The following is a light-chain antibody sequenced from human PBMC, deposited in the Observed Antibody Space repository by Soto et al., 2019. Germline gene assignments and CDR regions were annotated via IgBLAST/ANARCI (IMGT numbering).Light chain of an antibody. J-gene: IGLJ1*01. CDR1: SSDVGGYSY. CDR2: DVS. CDR3: SSYTGNNNYV. V-gene: IGLV2-14*01. Sequence: QSALTQPASVSGSPGQSITISCTGTSSDVGGYSYVSWFQQHPGKVPKLMIYDVSNRPSGVSNRFSGSKSGNTASLTISGLQAEDEADYYCSSYTGNNNYVFGSGTKVTFL.